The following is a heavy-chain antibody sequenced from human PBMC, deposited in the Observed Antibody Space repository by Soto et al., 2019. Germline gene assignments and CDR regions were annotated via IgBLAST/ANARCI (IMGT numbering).Heavy chain of an antibody. V-gene: IGHV2-5*02. CDR2: IYWDDDK. CDR1: GFSFSTSAVG. Sequence: QMTLTESGPTLVQPTQTLTLTCTFSGFSFSTSAVGVGWIRQPPGKAVEWLALIYWDDDKRYTPVLKRRLTTSMDTSPNQEVLTMTNMCPGDTGTYYCAHLGWAASGTRVYVEYWGQGTLVTVSS. CDR3: AHLGWAASGTRVYVEY. D-gene: IGHD6-13*01. J-gene: IGHJ4*02.